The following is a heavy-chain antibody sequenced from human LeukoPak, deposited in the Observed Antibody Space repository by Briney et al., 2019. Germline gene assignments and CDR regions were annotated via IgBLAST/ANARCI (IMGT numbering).Heavy chain of an antibody. J-gene: IGHJ4*02. CDR2: IRYDGSNK. CDR3: AKEMGCSSTSCRVFDY. CDR1: GFTFSSYG. D-gene: IGHD2-2*01. V-gene: IGHV3-30*02. Sequence: PGGSLRLSCAASGFTFSSYGMHWVRQAPGKGLEWVAFIRYDGSNKYYADSVKGRFTISRDNSKNTLYLQMNSPRAEDTAVYYCAKEMGCSSTSCRVFDYWGQGTLVTVSS.